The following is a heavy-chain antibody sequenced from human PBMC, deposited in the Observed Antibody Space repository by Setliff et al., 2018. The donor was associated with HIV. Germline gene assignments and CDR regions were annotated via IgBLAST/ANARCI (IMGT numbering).Heavy chain of an antibody. V-gene: IGHV4-61*10. CDR1: GGSISSGNYY. CDR2: IYSSGST. CDR3: ARTPYSSSSDV. Sequence: SETLSLTCTVSGGSISSGNYYWSWIRQPAGKGLEWIGHIYSSGSTSYNPSLKSRVTISVDTSKNQFSLKLSSVTAADTAVYYCARTPYSSSSDVWGQGTTVTVSS. D-gene: IGHD2-2*01. J-gene: IGHJ6*02.